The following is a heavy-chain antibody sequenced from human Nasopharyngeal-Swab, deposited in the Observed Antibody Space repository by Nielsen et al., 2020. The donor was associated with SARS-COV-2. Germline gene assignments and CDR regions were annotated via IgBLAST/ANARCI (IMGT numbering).Heavy chain of an antibody. Sequence: GESLKISCAASGFTFRTYWMHWVRQAPGKGLEWISEIHGDGRNTNYADSVKGRFTISRDNAKSTLYLQMNSLRVEDTAVYYCSKDLRGPVDYWGQGTLVTVSS. J-gene: IGHJ4*02. CDR3: SKDLRGPVDY. V-gene: IGHV3-74*01. CDR1: GFTFRTYW. D-gene: IGHD3-10*01. CDR2: IHGDGRNT.